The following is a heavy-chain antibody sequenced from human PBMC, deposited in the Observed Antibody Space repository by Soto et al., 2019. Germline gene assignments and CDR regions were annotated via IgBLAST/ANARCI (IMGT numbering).Heavy chain of an antibody. V-gene: IGHV3-13*04. CDR2: IGTAGDT. J-gene: IGHJ5*02. Sequence: EVQLVESGGGLVQPGGSLRLSCAASGFTFSSYDIHWVRQPTGKGLEWVSGIGTAGDTYYAGSVKGRFTISSENAKNSLYLQMNSLRAGDTAVYYCARGALGFDPWGQGTLVAVSS. CDR1: GFTFSSYD. D-gene: IGHD6-6*01. CDR3: ARGALGFDP.